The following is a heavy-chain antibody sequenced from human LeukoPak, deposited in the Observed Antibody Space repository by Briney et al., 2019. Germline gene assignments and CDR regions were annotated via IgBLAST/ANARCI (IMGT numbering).Heavy chain of an antibody. CDR1: GGSFSGYY. Sequence: SETLSLTCAVYGGSFSGYYWSWIRQPPGKGLEWIGEINHSGSTNYNPSLKSRVTISVDTSKNQFSLKLSSVTAADTAVYYCASRDGYNYPLGYWGQGTLVTVSS. V-gene: IGHV4-34*01. CDR3: ASRDGYNYPLGY. CDR2: INHSGST. J-gene: IGHJ4*02. D-gene: IGHD5-12*01.